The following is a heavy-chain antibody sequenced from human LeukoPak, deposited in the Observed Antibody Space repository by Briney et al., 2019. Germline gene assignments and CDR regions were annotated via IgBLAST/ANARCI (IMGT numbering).Heavy chain of an antibody. V-gene: IGHV1-69*04. J-gene: IGHJ5*02. CDR1: RGTLSKCA. D-gene: IGHD2-2*01. CDR3: ARMCPDIVVVPAAAPSYWFDP. Sequence: SWRVCYKCTRGTLSKCAVICGRRTPRQKLEWMGRIIPIFGIANYAQKFQGRVTITADKSTSTAYMELSSLRSEDTAVYYCARMCPDIVVVPAAAPSYWFDPWGQGTLVTVSS. CDR2: IIPIFGIA.